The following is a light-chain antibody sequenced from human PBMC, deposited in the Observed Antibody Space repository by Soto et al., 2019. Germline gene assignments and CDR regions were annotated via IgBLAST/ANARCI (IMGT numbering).Light chain of an antibody. V-gene: IGKV3-15*01. CDR1: QSVSSN. Sequence: ETVMTQSPATLSVSPGERATLSCRASQSVSSNLAWYQQKPGQAPRLLIYDASTRATGIPARFSGSGSGTEFNLTLSSLQSEDFEVYYCQQYNNWPPCTFGQGTKLEIK. J-gene: IGKJ2*02. CDR3: QQYNNWPPCT. CDR2: DAS.